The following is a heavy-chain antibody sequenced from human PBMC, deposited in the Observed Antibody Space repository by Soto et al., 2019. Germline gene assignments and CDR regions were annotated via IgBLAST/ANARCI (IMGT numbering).Heavy chain of an antibody. V-gene: IGHV3-23*01. Sequence: GGSLRLSCTALTGYAMSWVRRGPGKGLEWISTISPTGNTHYADSVEGRFTIPRDDSKNTFYLQMNNLRADDTGVYYCAKDPSTGHADLWGQGTLVTVSS. CDR2: ISPTGNT. CDR3: AKDPSTGHADL. D-gene: IGHD3-9*01. CDR1: TGYA. J-gene: IGHJ5*02.